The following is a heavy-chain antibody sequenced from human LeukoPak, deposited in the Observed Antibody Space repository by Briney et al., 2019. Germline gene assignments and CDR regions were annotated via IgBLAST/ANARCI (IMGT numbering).Heavy chain of an antibody. CDR2: ISAYNGNT. J-gene: IGHJ5*02. CDR3: ARDRDYGDYGGFDP. V-gene: IGHV1-18*01. CDR1: GYTFTSYG. D-gene: IGHD4-17*01. Sequence: ASVKVSCTASGYTFTSYGISWVRQAPGQGLEWMGWISAYNGNTNYAQKLQGRVTMTTDTSTSTAYMELRSLRSDDTAVYYCARDRDYGDYGGFDPWGQGTLVTVSS.